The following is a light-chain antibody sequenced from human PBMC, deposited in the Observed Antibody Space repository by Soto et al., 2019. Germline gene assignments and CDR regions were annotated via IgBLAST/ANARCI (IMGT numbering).Light chain of an antibody. CDR3: QQYIYWPVT. CDR2: GAS. V-gene: IGKV3D-15*01. CDR1: HSVGSN. J-gene: IGKJ4*01. Sequence: EVVMTQSPVTLSVSPGERATLSCRASHSVGSNLAWFHQKVGQAPRLLVYGASTRATGTPARFSGSGSGTDFTLTISSLQSEDSAVYYCQQYIYWPVTFGGGTKVEI.